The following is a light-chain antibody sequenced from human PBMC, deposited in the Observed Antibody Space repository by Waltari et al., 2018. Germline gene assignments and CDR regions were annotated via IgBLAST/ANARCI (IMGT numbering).Light chain of an antibody. CDR1: QSVSSD. CDR3: QQYNNWPPYT. J-gene: IGKJ2*01. Sequence: EIVMTQSPATLSVSPGERATLPCSASQSVSSDLAWYQQKPGQAPRLLIYGASTRATGIPARFSGSGSGTEFTLTISSLQSEDCAVYYCQQYNNWPPYTFGQGTKLEIK. CDR2: GAS. V-gene: IGKV3-15*01.